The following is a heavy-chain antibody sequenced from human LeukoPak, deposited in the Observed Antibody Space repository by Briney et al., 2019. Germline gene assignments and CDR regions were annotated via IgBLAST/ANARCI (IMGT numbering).Heavy chain of an antibody. CDR1: GFIFSDNH. J-gene: IGHJ4*02. Sequence: PGGSLRLSCAASGFIFSDNHMNWIRQAPGKGLEWVAVIWYDGSIKYYGDSVKGRFTISRDNSKNTLYLQMNSLSAEDTAVYYCAKSRGYYYEKSGPADYWGQGTLVTVSS. V-gene: IGHV3-33*06. CDR3: AKSRGYYYEKSGPADY. CDR2: IWYDGSIK. D-gene: IGHD3-22*01.